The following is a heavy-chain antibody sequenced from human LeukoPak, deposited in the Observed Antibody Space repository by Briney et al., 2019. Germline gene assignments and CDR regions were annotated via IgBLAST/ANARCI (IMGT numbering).Heavy chain of an antibody. J-gene: IGHJ4*02. D-gene: IGHD2-15*01. CDR3: ARAFGYCSGGSCYSGFGY. Sequence: PGGSLRLSCAASGFTLSSYSMNWVRQAPGKGLEWVSSISSSSSYIYYADSVKGRFTISRDNAKNSLYLQMNSLRAEDTAVYYCARAFGYCSGGSCYSGFGYWGQGTLVTVSS. V-gene: IGHV3-21*01. CDR2: ISSSSSYI. CDR1: GFTLSSYS.